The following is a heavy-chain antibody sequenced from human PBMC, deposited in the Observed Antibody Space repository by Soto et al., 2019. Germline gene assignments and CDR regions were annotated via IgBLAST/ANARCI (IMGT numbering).Heavy chain of an antibody. V-gene: IGHV4-39*01. J-gene: IGHJ4*02. Sequence: QLQLQESSTGLVKPSETLSLTCTVSGDSISSSSYYWGWIRQPPGKGLEWIGSIYYGGSTYYNPSLKSRVTISVDTSNNQFSLKLSSVTAADTAVYYCSRRASGYPFDYWGQGTLVTVSS. CDR2: IYYGGST. CDR3: SRRASGYPFDY. D-gene: IGHD3-22*01. CDR1: GDSISSSSYY.